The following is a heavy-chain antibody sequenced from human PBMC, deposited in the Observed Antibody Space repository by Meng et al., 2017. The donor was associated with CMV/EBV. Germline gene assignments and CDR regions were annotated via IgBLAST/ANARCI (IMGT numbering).Heavy chain of an antibody. D-gene: IGHD6-13*01. Sequence: SCAISGDSVSSNSPAWNWIRQSPSRGLEWLGRTYCRSKWYNDYAVSVKSRITINPDTSKNQFSLQLNSVTPEDTAVYYCARAGGYSRSWYFDYWGQGTLVTVSS. CDR1: GDSVSSNSPA. V-gene: IGHV6-1*01. CDR2: TYCRSKWYN. CDR3: ARAGGYSRSWYFDY. J-gene: IGHJ4*02.